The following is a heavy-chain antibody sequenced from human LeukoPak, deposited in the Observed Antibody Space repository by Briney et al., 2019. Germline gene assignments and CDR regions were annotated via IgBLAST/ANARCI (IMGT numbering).Heavy chain of an antibody. J-gene: IGHJ4*02. V-gene: IGHV1-2*02. CDR1: GYTFTGYY. Sequence: GASVKVSCKASGYTFTGYYMHWVRQAPGQGLEWMGWINPNSGGTNYAQKFQGRVTMTRDTSISTAYMELSRLRSDDTAVYYCARVAYSSGWYPPDYWGQGTLVTVSS. CDR3: ARVAYSSGWYPPDY. CDR2: INPNSGGT. D-gene: IGHD6-19*01.